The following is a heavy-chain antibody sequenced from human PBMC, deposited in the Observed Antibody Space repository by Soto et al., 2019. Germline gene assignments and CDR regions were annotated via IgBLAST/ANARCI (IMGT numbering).Heavy chain of an antibody. CDR3: AKQLLRLLEWLYNYGMDV. Sequence: EVQLLESGGGLVQPGGSLRLSCAASGFTFSSYAMRWVRQAPGKGLEWVSAISGSGGSTYYADSVKGQLTISTDNCKNTMYLQMNSLRAEDTAVYYCAKQLLRLLEWLYNYGMDVWGQGTTVTVSS. V-gene: IGHV3-23*01. CDR2: ISGSGGST. J-gene: IGHJ6*02. D-gene: IGHD3-3*01. CDR1: GFTFSSYA.